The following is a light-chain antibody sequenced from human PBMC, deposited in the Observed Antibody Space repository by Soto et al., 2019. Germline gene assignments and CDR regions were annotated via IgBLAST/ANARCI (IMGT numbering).Light chain of an antibody. CDR3: QSYDGSVV. CDR2: ANT. Sequence: QSVLTQPPSVSGAPGQRVTISCTGSSSNIGAGYDVHWYQQLPGTAPKLLIYANTNRPSGVPDRFSGSNSGTSASLAITGLQAEDEADYYCQSYDGSVVFGGGTKVTVL. V-gene: IGLV1-40*01. J-gene: IGLJ2*01. CDR1: SSNIGAGYD.